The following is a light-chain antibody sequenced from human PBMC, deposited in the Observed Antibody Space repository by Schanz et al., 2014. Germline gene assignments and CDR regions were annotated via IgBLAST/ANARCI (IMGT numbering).Light chain of an antibody. J-gene: IGKJ1*01. CDR2: AAT. CDR3: QQHGTLPST. Sequence: DIQMTQSPSTLSASVGDRVTITCRASQSISSYLNWYQQKPGKAPKLLIYAATRLPSGVPSRFSGSGSGTDFTLTISRLEPEDFAVYYCQQHGTLPSTFGQGTKVEL. CDR1: QSISSY. V-gene: IGKV1-39*01.